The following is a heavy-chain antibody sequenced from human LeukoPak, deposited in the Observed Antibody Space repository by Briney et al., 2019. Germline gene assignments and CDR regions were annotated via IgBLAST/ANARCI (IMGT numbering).Heavy chain of an antibody. Sequence: SETLSLTCTVSGGSISSYYWSWIRQPAGKGLEWIGRIYTSGSTNYNPSLKSRVTISVDTSKNQFSLKLSSVTAADTAVYYCARVKWEYIHRDCYYYMDVWGKGTTVTVSS. CDR2: IYTSGST. V-gene: IGHV4-4*07. D-gene: IGHD1-26*01. J-gene: IGHJ6*03. CDR1: GGSISSYY. CDR3: ARVKWEYIHRDCYYYMDV.